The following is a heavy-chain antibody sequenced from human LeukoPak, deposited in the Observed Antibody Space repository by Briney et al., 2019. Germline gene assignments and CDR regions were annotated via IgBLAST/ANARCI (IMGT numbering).Heavy chain of an antibody. J-gene: IGHJ4*02. CDR1: GFNFSTYA. V-gene: IGHV3-48*03. CDR2: ISSSGSTI. D-gene: IGHD6-13*01. Sequence: GGSLRLSCAASGFNFSTYAMNWVRQAPGKGLEWVSYISSSGSTIYYADSVKGRFTISRDNAKNSLYLQMNSLRAEDTAVYYCARSPIAAAGTAFDYWGQGTLVTVSS. CDR3: ARSPIAAAGTAFDY.